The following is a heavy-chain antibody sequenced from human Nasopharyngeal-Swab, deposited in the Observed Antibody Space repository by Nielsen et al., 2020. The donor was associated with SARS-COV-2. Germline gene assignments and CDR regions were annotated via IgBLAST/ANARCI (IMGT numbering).Heavy chain of an antibody. CDR2: INTNTGNP. J-gene: IGHJ6*02. Sequence: WVRQAPGQGLEWMGWINTNTGNPTYAQGFTGRFVFSLDTSVSTAYLQISSLKAEDTAVYYCARDYRTTIFGVVIIQGYYGMDVWGQGTTVTVSS. CDR3: ARDYRTTIFGVVIIQGYYGMDV. V-gene: IGHV7-4-1*02. D-gene: IGHD3-3*01.